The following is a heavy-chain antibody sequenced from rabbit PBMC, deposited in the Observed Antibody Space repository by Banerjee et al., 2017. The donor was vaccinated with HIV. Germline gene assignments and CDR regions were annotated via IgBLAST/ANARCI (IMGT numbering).Heavy chain of an antibody. Sequence: QEQLEESGGGLVKPGGTLTLTCKASGIDFSSDYYMCWVRQAPGKGLEWIASIYTGSGSTYYASWAKGRFTISKTSSTTVTLQMTSLTAADTATYFCARDLAGITGWNFGLWGPGTLVTVS. V-gene: IGHV1S45*01. CDR2: IYTGSGST. CDR1: GIDFSSDYY. D-gene: IGHD4-1*01. CDR3: ARDLAGITGWNFGL. J-gene: IGHJ4*01.